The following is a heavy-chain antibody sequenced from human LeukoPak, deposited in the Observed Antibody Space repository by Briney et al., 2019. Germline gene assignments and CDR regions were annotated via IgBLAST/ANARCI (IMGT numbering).Heavy chain of an antibody. CDR1: GGSISSGGYY. CDR3: ASGGNGDYVS. CDR2: IYYSGST. V-gene: IGHV4-31*03. J-gene: IGHJ4*02. Sequence: SETLSLTCTDSGGSISSGGYYWSWIRQHPGKGLEWIGYIYYSGSTYYNPSLKSRVTISVDTSKNQFSLKLSSVTAADTAVYYCASGGNGDYVSWGQGTLVTVSS. D-gene: IGHD4-17*01.